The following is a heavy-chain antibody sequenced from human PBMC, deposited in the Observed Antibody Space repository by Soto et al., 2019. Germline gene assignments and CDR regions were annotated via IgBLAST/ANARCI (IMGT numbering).Heavy chain of an antibody. Sequence: EVRLVESGGGLVQPGGSLRLSCAASGFTVSRNYMRWVRQAPGKGLEWVSLIYSTGSTDYADSVKGRFTISRDSSKNTLYLQMNNLRVEDTAVYYCGRDQGPTVTLVGDYWGRGTLVTVSS. V-gene: IGHV3-66*01. CDR2: IYSTGST. CDR3: GRDQGPTVTLVGDY. D-gene: IGHD4-17*01. CDR1: GFTVSRNY. J-gene: IGHJ4*02.